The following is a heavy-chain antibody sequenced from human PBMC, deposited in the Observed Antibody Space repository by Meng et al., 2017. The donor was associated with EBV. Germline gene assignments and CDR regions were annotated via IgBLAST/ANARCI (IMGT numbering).Heavy chain of an antibody. CDR1: GFSFSSYA. Sequence: AQIMRSGEGLVQPVGSLRLSSAASGFSFSSYAMSWVRQAPGKGLEWVSAISGSGGSTYYADSVKGRFTISRDNSKNTLYLQMNSLRAEDTAVYYCAKVNQLLGGNDYWGQGTLVTVSS. CDR2: ISGSGGST. V-gene: IGHV3-23*01. D-gene: IGHD1-26*01. J-gene: IGHJ4*02. CDR3: AKVNQLLGGNDY.